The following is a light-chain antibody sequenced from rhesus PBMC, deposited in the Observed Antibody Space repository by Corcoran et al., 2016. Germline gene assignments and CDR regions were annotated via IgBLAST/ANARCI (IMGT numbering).Light chain of an antibody. CDR2: AAS. Sequence: DIQMTQSPSSLSASVGDRVTVTCRASQGINKELSWSQQKPGKAPTLLLYAASSLQTGFSSRFSSSGSGTDYTLTISSLQPEDGATYYCLQDYTTPYSFGQGTKVEIK. CDR1: QGINKE. CDR3: LQDYTTPYS. J-gene: IGKJ2*01. V-gene: IGKV1-94*01.